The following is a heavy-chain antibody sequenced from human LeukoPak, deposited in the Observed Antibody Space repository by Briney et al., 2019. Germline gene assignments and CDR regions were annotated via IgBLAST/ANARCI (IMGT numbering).Heavy chain of an antibody. J-gene: IGHJ4*02. Sequence: SETLSLTCAVYGGSFSGYYWSWIRQPPGKGLEWIGEINHSGSTNYNPSLKSRVTISVDTSKNQFSLKLSSVTAADTAVYYCARAYYDFWSGYYTPSNFDHWGQGTLVTVSS. CDR2: INHSGST. CDR3: ARAYYDFWSGYYTPSNFDH. V-gene: IGHV4-34*01. D-gene: IGHD3-3*01. CDR1: GGSFSGYY.